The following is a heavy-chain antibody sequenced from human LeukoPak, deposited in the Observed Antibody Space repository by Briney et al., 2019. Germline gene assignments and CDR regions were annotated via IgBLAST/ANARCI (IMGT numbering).Heavy chain of an antibody. J-gene: IGHJ4*02. V-gene: IGHV4-30-2*01. CDR2: ICHSGST. D-gene: IGHD6-6*01. CDR1: GGSISSGGYY. Sequence: PSETLSLTCTVSGGSISSGGYYWSWIRQPPGKGLEWIGYICHSGSTYYNPSLKSRVTISVDRSKNQFSLKLSSVTAADTAVYYCARGRGAARLFDYWGQGTLVTVSS. CDR3: ARGRGAARLFDY.